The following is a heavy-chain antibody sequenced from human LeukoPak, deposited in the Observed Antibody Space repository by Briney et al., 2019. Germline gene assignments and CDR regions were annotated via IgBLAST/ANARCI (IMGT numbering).Heavy chain of an antibody. D-gene: IGHD6-13*01. V-gene: IGHV4-59*01. CDR1: GGSISSYY. J-gene: IGHJ4*02. CDR2: IYYSGST. CDR3: ARSAEIQQQLLLDY. Sequence: SETLSLTCTVSGGSISSYYWSWIRQPPGKGLEWIGYIYYSGSTNYNPSLKSRVTISVDTSKNQFSLKLSSVTAADTAVHYCARSAEIQQQLLLDYWGQGTLVTVSS.